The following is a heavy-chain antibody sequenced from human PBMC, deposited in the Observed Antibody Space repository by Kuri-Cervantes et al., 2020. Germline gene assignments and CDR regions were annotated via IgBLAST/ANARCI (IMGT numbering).Heavy chain of an antibody. CDR3: AREGEYSSSSGFDY. CDR1: GFTFSSYS. V-gene: IGHV3-21*01. CDR2: ISSSSSYI. J-gene: IGHJ4*02. Sequence: GESLKISCAASGFTFSSYSMNWVRQAPGKGLEWVSSISSSSSYIYYADSVKGRFTISRDNAKNSLYLQMNSLRAEDTAVYYCAREGEYSSSSGFDYWGQGTLVTVSS. D-gene: IGHD6-6*01.